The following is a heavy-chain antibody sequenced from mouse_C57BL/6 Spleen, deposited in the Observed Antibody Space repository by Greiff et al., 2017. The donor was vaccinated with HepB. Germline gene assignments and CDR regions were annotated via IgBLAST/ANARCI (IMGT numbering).Heavy chain of an antibody. CDR3: ARYRYYGSSLDY. D-gene: IGHD1-1*01. J-gene: IGHJ2*01. Sequence: EVKLVESGGGLVQPGGSLSLSCAASGFTFTDYYMSWVRQPSGKALEWLGFIRNKANGYTTEYSASVKGRFTISRDNSQSILYLQMNALRAEDSATYYCARYRYYGSSLDYWGQGTTLTVSS. CDR2: IRNKANGYTT. V-gene: IGHV7-3*01. CDR1: GFTFTDYY.